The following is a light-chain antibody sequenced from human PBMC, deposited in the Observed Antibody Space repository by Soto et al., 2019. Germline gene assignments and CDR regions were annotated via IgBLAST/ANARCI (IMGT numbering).Light chain of an antibody. J-gene: IGKJ2*01. CDR3: QHYGSSPYT. CDR1: QSISSSY. CDR2: AAS. V-gene: IGKV3-20*01. Sequence: EIVLTQSPGTLSLSPGERATLSCRASQSISSSYLAWYQQKPGQAPRLLIYAASSRATGIPDRFSGSGSGTHFTLTISRLEPEDFAVYYCQHYGSSPYTFGQGTKLEIK.